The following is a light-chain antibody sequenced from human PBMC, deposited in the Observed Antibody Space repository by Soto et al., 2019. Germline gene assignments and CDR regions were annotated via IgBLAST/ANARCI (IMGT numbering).Light chain of an antibody. CDR2: DAS. Sequence: AIQLTQSPSSLSASVGDRVSITCRASQGISSALAWYQHKPGKAPKILIYDASSLQSGVPSRLSGSESGTECTLTISSLQPEDFATYYCQQLKAFPFTFGQGTRLETK. J-gene: IGKJ5*01. V-gene: IGKV1-13*02. CDR3: QQLKAFPFT. CDR1: QGISSA.